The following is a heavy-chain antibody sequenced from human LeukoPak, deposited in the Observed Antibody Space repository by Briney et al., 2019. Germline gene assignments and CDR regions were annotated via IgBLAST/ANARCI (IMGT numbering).Heavy chain of an antibody. V-gene: IGHV3-30*02. CDR3: AKDRKELTIFGVATVY. J-gene: IGHJ4*02. CDR2: IRYDGSNK. D-gene: IGHD3-3*01. CDR1: GFTFSSYG. Sequence: GGSLRLSCAASGFTFSSYGMHWVRQAPGQGLEWVAFIRYDGSNKYYADSVKGRFTISRDNSKNTLYLQINSLRPEGTAVYFRAKDRKELTIFGVATVYSGEGALVTVSS.